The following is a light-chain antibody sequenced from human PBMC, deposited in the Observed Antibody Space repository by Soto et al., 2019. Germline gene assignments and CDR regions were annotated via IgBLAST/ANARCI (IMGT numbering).Light chain of an antibody. Sequence: QSVLTQPRSVSGSPGQSVTISCTGSSSDVGGYNYVSWYKQHPGKAPKVMIYDVSKRPSGVPDRFSGSKSGNTASLTISGLQAEDEADYYCCSYAGSYTVIFGG. V-gene: IGLV2-11*01. CDR3: CSYAGSYTVI. J-gene: IGLJ2*01. CDR2: DVS. CDR1: SSDVGGYNY.